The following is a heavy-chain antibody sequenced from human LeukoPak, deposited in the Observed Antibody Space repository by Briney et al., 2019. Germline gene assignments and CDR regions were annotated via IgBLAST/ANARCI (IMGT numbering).Heavy chain of an antibody. Sequence: GGSLRLSCAASGFTVSSNYMSGVRQAPGKGLEWVSVIYSGGSTYYADSVKGRFTISRDNSKNTLYLQMNSLRAEDTAVYYCYSSWSAAGFDHWGKGTLDTVSS. V-gene: IGHV3-53*01. CDR3: YSSWSAAGFDH. CDR2: IYSGGST. D-gene: IGHD6-13*01. J-gene: IGHJ4*02. CDR1: GFTVSSNY.